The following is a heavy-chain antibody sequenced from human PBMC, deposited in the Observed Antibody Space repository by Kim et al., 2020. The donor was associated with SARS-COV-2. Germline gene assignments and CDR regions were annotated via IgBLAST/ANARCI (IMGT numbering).Heavy chain of an antibody. Sequence: GGSLRLSCAASGFTFSSYAMSWVRQAPGKGPEWVSAISGSGGSTYYADSVKGRFTISRDNSKNTLYQQMNSQRAEDTAVYYCAKEAPYCYDSSGYWTRTEYIQHWGQGTLVTVSS. CDR2: ISGSGGST. V-gene: IGHV3-23*01. CDR3: AKEAPYCYDSSGYWTRTEYIQH. J-gene: IGHJ1*01. D-gene: IGHD3-22*01. CDR1: GFTFSSYA.